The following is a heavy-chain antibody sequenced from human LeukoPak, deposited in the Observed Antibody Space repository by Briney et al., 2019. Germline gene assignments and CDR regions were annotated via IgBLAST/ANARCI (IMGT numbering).Heavy chain of an antibody. CDR3: ARGIYGDPVAFDY. Sequence: ASXFTFSSYWMHWVRQXPGRGLXXXSLIHSDEIRTNYADSVTGRFTISRDNAKNTVYLQMNSLRNEDTAVYYCARGIYGDPVAFDYWGQGTLVTVSS. D-gene: IGHD4/OR15-4a*01. V-gene: IGHV3-74*01. CDR1: XFTFSSYW. CDR2: IHSDEIRT. J-gene: IGHJ4*02.